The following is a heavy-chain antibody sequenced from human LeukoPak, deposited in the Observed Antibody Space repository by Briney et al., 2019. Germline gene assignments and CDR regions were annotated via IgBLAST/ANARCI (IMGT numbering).Heavy chain of an antibody. J-gene: IGHJ4*02. D-gene: IGHD6-6*01. CDR1: GYIFTGYY. CDR3: TRQEVSSYYFDY. V-gene: IGHV1-2*02. Sequence: ASVTVSCKASGYIFTGYYMHLVRQAPGQGLEWMGWINPNSGGTNYAQKFQGRVTMTRDTSISTAYMELSRLKSDDTAVYYCTRQEVSSYYFDYWGQGTLVTVSS. CDR2: INPNSGGT.